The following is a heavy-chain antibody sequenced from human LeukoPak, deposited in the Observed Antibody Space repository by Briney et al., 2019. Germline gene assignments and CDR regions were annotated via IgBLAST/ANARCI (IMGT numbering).Heavy chain of an antibody. CDR3: AKDVVGATFDY. J-gene: IGHJ4*02. CDR2: ISGNGGST. CDR1: GFTFSSYA. Sequence: GGSLRLSCAASGFTFSSYAMGWVRQAPGKGLEWVSSISGNGGSTYYADSVEGRFTISRDNSKNTLYLQMNSLRAEDTALYFCAKDVVGATFDYWGQGTLVTVSS. V-gene: IGHV3-23*01. D-gene: IGHD1-26*01.